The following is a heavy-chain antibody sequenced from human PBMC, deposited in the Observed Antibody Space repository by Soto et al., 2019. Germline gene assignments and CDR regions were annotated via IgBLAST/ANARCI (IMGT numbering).Heavy chain of an antibody. D-gene: IGHD6-19*01. Sequence: QVQLVESGGGVVQPGRSLRLSCAASGFTFSSYAMHWVRQAPGKGLEWVAVISYDGSNKYYADSVKGRFTISRDNSKNTLYLQMNSLSAEDTAVYYCARDGSSGWYLDYWGQGTLVTVSS. CDR2: ISYDGSNK. CDR3: ARDGSSGWYLDY. V-gene: IGHV3-30-3*01. CDR1: GFTFSSYA. J-gene: IGHJ4*02.